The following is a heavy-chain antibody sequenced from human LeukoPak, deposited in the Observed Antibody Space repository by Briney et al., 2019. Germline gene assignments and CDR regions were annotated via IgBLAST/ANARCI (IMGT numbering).Heavy chain of an antibody. CDR1: GFTFSSYA. J-gene: IGHJ4*02. CDR2: ISGSGGST. D-gene: IGHD3-22*01. V-gene: IGHV3-23*01. CDR3: AKDQAGTMIVVVITYLDY. Sequence: GGSLRLSCAASGFTFSSYAMSWVRQAPGKGLEWVSAISGSGGSTYYADSVKGRFTISRDNSKNTLYLQMNSLRAEDTAVYYCAKDQAGTMIVVVITYLDYWGQGTLVTVSS.